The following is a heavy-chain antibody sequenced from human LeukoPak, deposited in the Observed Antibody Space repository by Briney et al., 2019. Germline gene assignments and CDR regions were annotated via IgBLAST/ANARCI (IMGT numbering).Heavy chain of an antibody. Sequence: GESLKISCKASGYSFTSYWIGWVRQMPGKGLEWMGIIYPSDSDTTYSPSFQGQVTISADKSISTAYLQWSSLKASDTAMYYCARRLYGSSGYYFYFDYWGQGTLVTVSS. CDR2: IYPSDSDT. CDR1: GYSFTSYW. V-gene: IGHV5-51*01. CDR3: ARRLYGSSGYYFYFDY. J-gene: IGHJ4*02. D-gene: IGHD3-22*01.